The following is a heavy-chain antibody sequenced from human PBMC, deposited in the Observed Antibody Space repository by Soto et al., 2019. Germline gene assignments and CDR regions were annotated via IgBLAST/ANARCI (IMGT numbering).Heavy chain of an antibody. D-gene: IGHD7-27*01. CDR2: INAGYGNT. CDR1: GYTYSSYA. Sequence: ASVKVSCKASGYTYSSYAMHWVRQAPGQRLEWMGWINAGYGNTKSSQKFQDRVTISRDTSASTAYMELTSLRSEDTAVYYCARDTGDGTFDFWGQGTLVTVSS. CDR3: ARDTGDGTFDF. V-gene: IGHV1-3*01. J-gene: IGHJ4*02.